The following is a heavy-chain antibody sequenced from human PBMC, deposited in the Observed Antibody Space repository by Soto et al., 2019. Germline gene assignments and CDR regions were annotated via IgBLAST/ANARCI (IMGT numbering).Heavy chain of an antibody. J-gene: IGHJ5*02. Sequence: SETLSLTCTVSGGSISSDGYYWSWIRQHPGKGLEWIGYIYYSGITYYNPSLKSRATISVDTSKNQFSLKLSSVTAADTAVYYCARDTAAIGQFDPWGQGTLVTFSS. CDR1: GGSISSDGYY. V-gene: IGHV4-31*03. D-gene: IGHD5-18*01. CDR2: IYYSGIT. CDR3: ARDTAAIGQFDP.